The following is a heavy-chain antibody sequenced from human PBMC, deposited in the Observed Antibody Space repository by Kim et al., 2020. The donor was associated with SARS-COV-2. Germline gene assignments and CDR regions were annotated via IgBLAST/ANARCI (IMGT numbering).Heavy chain of an antibody. CDR2: ISSTSSYI. J-gene: IGHJ3*02. D-gene: IGHD3-22*01. CDR1: GFTFSSYT. CDR3: ARVVESSGYWDAFDI. V-gene: IGHV3-21*01. Sequence: GGSLRLSCAASGFTFSSYTMNWVRQAPGKGLEWVSSISSTSSYIYYADSVKGRFTISRDNAKNSLYLQMNSLRAEDTAVYYCARVVESSGYWDAFDIWGQGTMVTVSS.